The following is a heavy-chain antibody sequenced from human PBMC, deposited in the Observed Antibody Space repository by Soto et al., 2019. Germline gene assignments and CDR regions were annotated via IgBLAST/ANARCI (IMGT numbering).Heavy chain of an antibody. CDR3: ARARPIHYYGSGALYGMDV. CDR1: GGSISSDVYY. V-gene: IGHV4-30-4*01. J-gene: IGHJ6*02. D-gene: IGHD3-10*01. Sequence: SETLSLTCTVSGGSISSDVYYWSWIRQPPGKGLEWIGYIYYSGNTYYNPSLKSRVIISVDTSKNQFSLKLSSVTAADTAVYYCARARPIHYYGSGALYGMDVWGQGTTVTVSS. CDR2: IYYSGNT.